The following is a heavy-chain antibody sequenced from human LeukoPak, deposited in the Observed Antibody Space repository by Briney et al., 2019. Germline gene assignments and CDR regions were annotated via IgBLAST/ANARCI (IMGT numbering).Heavy chain of an antibody. J-gene: IGHJ4*02. V-gene: IGHV1-69*05. Sequence: EASVKVSCKASGGTFSSYAISWVRQAPGQGLEWMGRIIPIFGTANYAQKFQGRVTITTDESTSTAYMELSSLRSEDTAVYYCAVLWTQNGVVDYWGQGTLVTVSS. CDR3: AVLWTQNGVVDY. D-gene: IGHD2/OR15-2a*01. CDR2: IIPIFGTA. CDR1: GGTFSSYA.